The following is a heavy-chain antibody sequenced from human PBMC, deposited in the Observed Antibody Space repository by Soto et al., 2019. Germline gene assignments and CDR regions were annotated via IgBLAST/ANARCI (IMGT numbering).Heavy chain of an antibody. CDR1: GFTFSSYA. J-gene: IGHJ4*02. D-gene: IGHD5-18*01. V-gene: IGHV3-23*01. CDR2: ISGSGGST. CDR3: AKLPPVDTAMVWYFDY. Sequence: EVQLLESGGGLVQPGGSLRLSCAASGFTFSSYAMSWVRQAPGKGLEWVSAISGSGGSTYYADSVKGRFTISRDNSKNTLYLQMNSLRAEDTAVYYCAKLPPVDTAMVWYFDYWGQGTLVTVSS.